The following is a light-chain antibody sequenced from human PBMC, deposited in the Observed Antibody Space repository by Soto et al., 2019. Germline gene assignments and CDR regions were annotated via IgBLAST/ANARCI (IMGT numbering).Light chain of an antibody. J-gene: IGLJ2*01. CDR1: RSDVDTYKY. V-gene: IGLV2-14*01. CDR2: EVS. Sequence: SALTQPASVSGSPGQSIIISCTGTRSDVDTYKYVSWYQQHPGKAPKLMIYEVSPRPSGVSDRLSGSKSGNTASLTISGLQAEDEADYYCCSYAGSTTRVLFGGGTKLTVL. CDR3: CSYAGSTTRVL.